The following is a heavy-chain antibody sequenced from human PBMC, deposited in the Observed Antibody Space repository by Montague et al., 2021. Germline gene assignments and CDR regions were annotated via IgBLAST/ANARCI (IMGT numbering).Heavy chain of an antibody. CDR3: ARRGRPMGLYHVDY. Sequence: SETLSLTCIVYSGSISSFSWAWIRQAPGKALEWIGHLNDSGDTYYNPSLHSRLTFSLDTSRNQFSLRLTSVTAADTAVYCCARRGRPMGLYHVDYWGQGTLVTVSS. CDR2: LNDSGDT. J-gene: IGHJ4*02. V-gene: IGHV4-59*03. CDR1: SGSISSFS. D-gene: IGHD1-14*01.